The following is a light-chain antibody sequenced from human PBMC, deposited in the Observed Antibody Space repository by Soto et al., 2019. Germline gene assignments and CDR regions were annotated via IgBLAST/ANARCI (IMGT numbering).Light chain of an antibody. CDR1: SSDIGSYEL. J-gene: IGLJ3*02. CDR3: CSYAGSGTWV. V-gene: IGLV2-23*01. Sequence: QSALTQPASVSGSPGQSITISCAGTSSDIGSYELVSWYQHHPGKAPKLIIYSDTRRPSGVSDRFSASKSGSTASLTISGLQAEDECDYYCCSYAGSGTWVFGGGTKLTVL. CDR2: SDT.